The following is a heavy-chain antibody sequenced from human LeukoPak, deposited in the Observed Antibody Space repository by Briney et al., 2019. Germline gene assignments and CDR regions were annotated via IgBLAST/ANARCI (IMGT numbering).Heavy chain of an antibody. CDR2: ISSSSSTI. D-gene: IGHD3-3*01. V-gene: IGHV3-48*01. J-gene: IGHJ3*02. CDR3: ARIAYDFWSGYHDAFDI. Sequence: GGSLRLSCAASGFTFSSYSMNWVRQAPGKGLEWVSYISSSSSTIYYADSVKGRFTISRDNAKNSLYLQMNSLRAEDTAVYYCARIAYDFWSGYHDAFDIWGQGTMVTVSS. CDR1: GFTFSSYS.